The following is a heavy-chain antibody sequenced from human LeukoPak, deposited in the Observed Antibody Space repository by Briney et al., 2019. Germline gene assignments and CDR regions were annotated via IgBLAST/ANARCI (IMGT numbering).Heavy chain of an antibody. CDR2: IRYDGSNK. D-gene: IGHD2-8*01. CDR1: GFTFSSYG. J-gene: IGHJ2*01. Sequence: GGSLRLSCAASGFTFSSYGMHWVRQAPGKGLEWVAFIRYDGSNKYYADSVKGRFTISRDNSKNTLYLQMNSLRAEDTAVYYCAKDSRRETPNPGYFDLWGRGTLVTVSS. V-gene: IGHV3-30*02. CDR3: AKDSRRETPNPGYFDL.